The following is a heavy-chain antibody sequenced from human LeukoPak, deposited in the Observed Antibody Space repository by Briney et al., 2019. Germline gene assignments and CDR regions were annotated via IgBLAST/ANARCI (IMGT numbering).Heavy chain of an antibody. CDR3: ARDSASTVTTLAH. CDR2: IIPVFGTT. V-gene: IGHV1-69*05. D-gene: IGHD4-17*01. Sequence: SVKVSCKTSGDTSSSYGVYWVRQAPGQGLEWMGGIIPVFGTTYYGQKFQGRLTINTDESTNTAYMELRSLRSEDTAVYYCARDSASTVTTLAHWGQGTLVTVSS. CDR1: GDTSSSYG. J-gene: IGHJ4*02.